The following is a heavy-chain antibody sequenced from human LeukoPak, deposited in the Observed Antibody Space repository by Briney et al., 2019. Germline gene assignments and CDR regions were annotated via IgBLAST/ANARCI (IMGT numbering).Heavy chain of an antibody. CDR1: GFTFDDYG. V-gene: IGHV3-20*04. D-gene: IGHD3-3*01. CDR3: ARGGQYYDFWSGYLGYYYYYYMDV. CDR2: INWNGGST. J-gene: IGHJ6*03. Sequence: GGSLRLSCAASGFTFDDYGLSWVRQAPGKGLEWVSGINWNGGSTGYADSVKGRFTISRDNAKNSLYLQMNSLRAEDTALYYCARGGQYYDFWSGYLGYYYYYYMDVWGKGTTVTVSS.